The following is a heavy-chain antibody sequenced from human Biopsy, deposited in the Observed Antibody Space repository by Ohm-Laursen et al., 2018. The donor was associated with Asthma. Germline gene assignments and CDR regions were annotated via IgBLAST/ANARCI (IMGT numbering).Heavy chain of an antibody. CDR3: ARAQDYYDSRGYYRSFDY. CDR2: INYSGST. V-gene: IGHV4-31*03. CDR1: YGCITSGGYY. Sequence: TLSLTCIVSYGCITSGGYYWTWIRQHPGKGLEWIGVINYSGSTYYNPSLKSRVSISIDTSKNQFSLKLSSVTAADTAVYYCARAQDYYDSRGYYRSFDYWGQGTLVTVSS. D-gene: IGHD3-22*01. J-gene: IGHJ4*02.